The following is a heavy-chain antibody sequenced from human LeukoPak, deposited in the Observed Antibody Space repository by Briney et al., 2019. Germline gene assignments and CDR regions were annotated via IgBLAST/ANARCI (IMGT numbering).Heavy chain of an antibody. V-gene: IGHV4-39*07. D-gene: IGHD3-3*01. Sequence: SETLSLTCTVSGDSISSTNYYWGWIRQPPGKGLEWIGSIYYSGSTYYNPSLKSRVTISVDTSKNQFSLKLSSVTAADTAVYYCASMYYDFWSGYYGSGQNYYYYYMDVWGKGTTVTVSS. CDR2: IYYSGST. CDR3: ASMYYDFWSGYYGSGQNYYYYYMDV. CDR1: GDSISSTNYY. J-gene: IGHJ6*03.